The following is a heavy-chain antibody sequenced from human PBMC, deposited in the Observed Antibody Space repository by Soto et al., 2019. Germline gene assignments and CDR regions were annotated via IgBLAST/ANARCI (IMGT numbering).Heavy chain of an antibody. V-gene: IGHV3-30*18. CDR3: AKVVRGLGYEDGMDV. CDR1: GFTFSTYG. J-gene: IGHJ6*02. Sequence: QAQLVESGGGVVQPGTSLRLSCAASGFTFSTYGMHWVRQRPGKGLEWVAVISFDGNNKYYADSVKGRFTISRDNSKNTLYLQMKSLTAEDTAVYYCAKVVRGLGYEDGMDVWGQGTTVTVSS. CDR2: ISFDGNNK. D-gene: IGHD5-12*01.